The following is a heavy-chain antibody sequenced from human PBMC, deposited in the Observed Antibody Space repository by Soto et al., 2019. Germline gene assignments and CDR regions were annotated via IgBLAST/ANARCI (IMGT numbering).Heavy chain of an antibody. CDR1: GGSISSSNW. CDR3: AHRIRFLEWLPDYYRMDV. CDR2: IYHRGST. V-gene: IGHV4-4*02. Sequence: SETLSLTCAVSGGSISSSNWWIWVRQLPGKGLEWIWDIYHRGSTNYNPSLKSRVTITVDKSKNQFFLKLSSVTAADTAVYYCAHRIRFLEWLPDYYRMDVWGQGTRVTVSS. D-gene: IGHD3-3*01. J-gene: IGHJ6*02.